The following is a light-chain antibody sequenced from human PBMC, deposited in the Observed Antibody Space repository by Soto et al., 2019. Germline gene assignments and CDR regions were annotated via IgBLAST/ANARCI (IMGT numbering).Light chain of an antibody. J-gene: IGKJ1*01. Sequence: EIVLTHSPGTLSLSPCERATLSFRASQSVSSSYLAWYQQKPGQAPRLLIYGASSRATGIPDRFSGSGSGTDFTLTISRLEPEDFAVYYCQQYGSSPQTFGQGTKV. V-gene: IGKV3-20*01. CDR1: QSVSSSY. CDR3: QQYGSSPQT. CDR2: GAS.